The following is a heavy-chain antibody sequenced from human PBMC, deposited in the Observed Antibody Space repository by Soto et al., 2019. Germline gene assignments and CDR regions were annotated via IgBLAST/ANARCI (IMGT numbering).Heavy chain of an antibody. J-gene: IGHJ4*02. V-gene: IGHV1-69*13. CDR2: IIPIFGTA. D-gene: IGHD2-15*01. CDR1: GYTFTSYG. CDR3: AGTRVYCSGGSCPTVVDY. Sequence: SVKVCCEASGYTFTSYGMHWVRQAPGQGLEWMGGIIPIFGTANYAQKFHGRVTITADESTSTAYMELSSLRSEDTAVYYCAGTRVYCSGGSCPTVVDYWGQGTLVTVSS.